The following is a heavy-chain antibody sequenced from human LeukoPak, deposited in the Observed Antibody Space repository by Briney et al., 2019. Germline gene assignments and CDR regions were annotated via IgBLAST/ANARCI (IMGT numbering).Heavy chain of an antibody. CDR2: INQDGSEK. D-gene: IGHD3-16*01. J-gene: IGHJ3*02. Sequence: GGSLRLSCAASGFTFSSYWMSWVRQAPGKGPERVANINQDGSEKLYVDSVKGRFTISRDNAKNSLYLQMNSLRVEDTAVYYCTRDVREAYDIWGHGTMVTVSS. V-gene: IGHV3-7*01. CDR3: TRDVREAYDI. CDR1: GFTFSSYW.